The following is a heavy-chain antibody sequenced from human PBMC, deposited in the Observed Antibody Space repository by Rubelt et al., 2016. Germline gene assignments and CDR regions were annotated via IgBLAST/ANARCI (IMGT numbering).Heavy chain of an antibody. V-gene: IGHV5-10-1*03. CDR3: ARWTVIDNAFDM. CDR1: GYKFTSYW. Sequence: EVQLVQSGAEVKKPGESLRISCSGLGYKFTSYWVTWVRQMPGKGLEWIGRIDPRDSYTNYSPGFQGDVTISAEKSIRTAMQRWSSLKASDTDMYFCARWTVIDNAFDMWGQGTMVTVS. CDR2: IDPRDSYT. J-gene: IGHJ3*02. D-gene: IGHD4-11*01.